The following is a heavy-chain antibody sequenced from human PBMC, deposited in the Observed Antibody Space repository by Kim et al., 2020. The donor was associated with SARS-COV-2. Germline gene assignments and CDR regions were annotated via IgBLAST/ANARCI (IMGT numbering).Heavy chain of an antibody. CDR3: ARMAIAYAFDI. V-gene: IGHV1-69*13. CDR2: IIPAFTTT. CDR1: GGTFSNYV. Sequence: SVKVSCKATGGTFSNYVINWVRQAPGQGLEWMGAIIPAFTTTNYAQKFRGRVTITADASASTAYMELSSLKSGDSAIYYGARMAIAYAFDIWGQGTTLIVSS. J-gene: IGHJ3*02.